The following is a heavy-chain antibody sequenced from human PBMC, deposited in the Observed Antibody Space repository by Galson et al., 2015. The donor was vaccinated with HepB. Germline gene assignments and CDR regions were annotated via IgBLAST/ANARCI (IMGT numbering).Heavy chain of an antibody. CDR2: ISWDGGDR. CDR3: AKSNRWRNEPFDI. V-gene: IGHV3-9*01. Sequence: SLRLSCAGSGFNFGGYTMHWVRQAPGKGLEWVSGISWDGGDRDYADSVKGRFTISRDNAKKSLYLQMNTLTTDDTASYYCAKSNRWRNEPFDIWGQGTMVTVSS. CDR1: GFNFGGYT. D-gene: IGHD1-14*01. J-gene: IGHJ3*02.